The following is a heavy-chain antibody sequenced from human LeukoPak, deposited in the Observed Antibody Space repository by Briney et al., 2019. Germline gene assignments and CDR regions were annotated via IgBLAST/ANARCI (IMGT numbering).Heavy chain of an antibody. V-gene: IGHV5-51*01. CDR1: GYSFTSYW. J-gene: IGHJ1*01. Sequence: GESLKISCKGSGYSFTSYWIGWVRQMPGKGLEWMGIIYPGDSDTRYSPSFQGQVTISADKSISTAYLQWSSPKASDTAMYYCARQAPYYYDSSGFKYFQHWGQGTLVTVSS. CDR3: ARQAPYYYDSSGFKYFQH. D-gene: IGHD3-22*01. CDR2: IYPGDSDT.